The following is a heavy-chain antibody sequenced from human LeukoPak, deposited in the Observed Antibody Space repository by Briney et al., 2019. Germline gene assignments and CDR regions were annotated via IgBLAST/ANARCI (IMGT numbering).Heavy chain of an antibody. CDR2: ISSSSYYI. CDR3: ARDRVFYDSSGYYPDY. V-gene: IGHV3-21*01. D-gene: IGHD3-22*01. J-gene: IGHJ4*02. Sequence: GGSLRLSCTASGFTFSTYTMNWVRQAPGKGLEWVSSISSSSYYIYYADSVKGRFTISRDNAKNSLYLQMNSLRAEDTAVYYCARDRVFYDSSGYYPDYWGQGTLVTVSS. CDR1: GFTFSTYT.